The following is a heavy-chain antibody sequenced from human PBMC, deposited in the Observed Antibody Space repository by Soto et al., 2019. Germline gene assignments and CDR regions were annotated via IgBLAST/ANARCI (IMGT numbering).Heavy chain of an antibody. CDR2: ISAYNGNT. CDR1: GYTFTSYY. D-gene: IGHD6-13*01. V-gene: IGHV1-18*04. Sequence: ASVKVSCKASGYTFTSYYMHWVRQAPGQGLEWMGWISAYNGNTNYAQKLQGRVTMTTDTSTSTAYMELRSLRSDDTAVYYCARVLYSSSWFNYYYGMDVWGQGTTVTVSS. CDR3: ARVLYSSSWFNYYYGMDV. J-gene: IGHJ6*02.